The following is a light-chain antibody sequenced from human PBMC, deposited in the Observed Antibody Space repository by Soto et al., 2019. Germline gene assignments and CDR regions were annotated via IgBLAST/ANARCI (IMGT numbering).Light chain of an antibody. Sequence: DLQMTQSPSSLSASVGDRVTITCRASQSISRYLNWYQQIPGKAPKLLIYAASTLQTAVPSRFTGSGSGTDFTLTISSLQPEDFATYYCQQTYSTPITFGQGTRLEIK. CDR3: QQTYSTPIT. V-gene: IGKV1-39*01. CDR1: QSISRY. J-gene: IGKJ5*01. CDR2: AAS.